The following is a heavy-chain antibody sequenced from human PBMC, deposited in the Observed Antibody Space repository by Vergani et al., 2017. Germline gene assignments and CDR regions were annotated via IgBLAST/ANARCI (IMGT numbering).Heavy chain of an antibody. CDR3: ARAIVGAQSIAFDI. Sequence: QVQLQESGPGLVKPSETLSLTCTVSGGSISSYYWSWIRQPPGKGLEWIGYIYYSGSTNYNPSLKSRVTISVDTSKNQFSLKLSSVTAADAAVYYCARAIVGAQSIAFDIWGQGTMVTVSS. V-gene: IGHV4-59*01. D-gene: IGHD1-26*01. CDR2: IYYSGST. J-gene: IGHJ3*02. CDR1: GGSISSYY.